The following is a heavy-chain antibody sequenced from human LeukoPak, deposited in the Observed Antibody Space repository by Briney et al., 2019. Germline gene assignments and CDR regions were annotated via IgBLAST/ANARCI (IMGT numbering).Heavy chain of an antibody. CDR2: IYYSGST. D-gene: IGHD6-13*01. CDR1: GGSISSYY. J-gene: IGHJ3*02. Sequence: SETLSLTCTVSGGSISSYYWSWIRQPPGKGLEWIGYIYYSGSTNYNPSLKSRVTISVDTSKNQFSLKLSSVTAADTAEYYCARPYSSNWYGAFDIWGQGTMVTVSS. CDR3: ARPYSSNWYGAFDI. V-gene: IGHV4-59*01.